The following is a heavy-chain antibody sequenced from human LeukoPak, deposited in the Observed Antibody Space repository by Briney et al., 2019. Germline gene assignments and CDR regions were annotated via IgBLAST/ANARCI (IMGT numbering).Heavy chain of an antibody. CDR2: ISSSSSYT. Sequence: GGSLRLSCAASGFTFSSYSMNWVRQAPGKGLEWVSSISSSSSYTYYADSVKGRFTISRDNAKNSLYLQMNSLRAEDTAVYYCARDPLPWGQGTLVTVSS. J-gene: IGHJ5*02. CDR3: ARDPLP. V-gene: IGHV3-21*01. CDR1: GFTFSSYS.